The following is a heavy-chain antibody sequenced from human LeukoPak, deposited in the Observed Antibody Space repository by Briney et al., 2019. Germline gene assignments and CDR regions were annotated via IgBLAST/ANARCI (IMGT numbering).Heavy chain of an antibody. CDR3: AREGYYYDSSGEFDY. Sequence: PSETLSLTCTVSGGSISSYYWSWIRQPAGKGLEWIGRIYTSGSTNYNPSLKSRVTISVDTSKNQFSLKLSSVTAADTAVYYCAREGYYYDSSGEFDYWGQGTLVTVSS. V-gene: IGHV4-4*07. CDR1: GGSISSYY. J-gene: IGHJ4*02. D-gene: IGHD3-22*01. CDR2: IYTSGST.